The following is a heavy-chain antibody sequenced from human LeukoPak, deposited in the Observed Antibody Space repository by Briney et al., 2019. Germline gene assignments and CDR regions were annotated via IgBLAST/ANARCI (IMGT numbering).Heavy chain of an antibody. Sequence: PSQTLSLTCTVSSGSISSGGYYWSWIRQHPGKGLEWIGYIYYSGSTYYNPSLKSRVTISVDTSKNQFSLKLSSVTAADTAVYYCARDVDSSGYLDYWGQGTLVTVSS. CDR2: IYYSGST. J-gene: IGHJ4*02. V-gene: IGHV4-31*03. D-gene: IGHD3-22*01. CDR3: ARDVDSSGYLDY. CDR1: SGSISSGGYY.